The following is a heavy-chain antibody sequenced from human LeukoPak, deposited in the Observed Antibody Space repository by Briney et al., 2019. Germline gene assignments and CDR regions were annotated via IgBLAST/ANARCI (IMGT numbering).Heavy chain of an antibody. CDR2: IIPILGIA. V-gene: IGHV1-69*04. D-gene: IGHD6-19*01. Sequence: ASVKVSCKASGGTFSSYTISWVRQAPGQGLEWMGRIIPILGIANYAQKFQGRATITADKSTSTAYMELSSLRSEDTAVYYCARDLTAVAGPPLALYGMDVWGQGTTVTVSS. J-gene: IGHJ6*02. CDR1: GGTFSSYT. CDR3: ARDLTAVAGPPLALYGMDV.